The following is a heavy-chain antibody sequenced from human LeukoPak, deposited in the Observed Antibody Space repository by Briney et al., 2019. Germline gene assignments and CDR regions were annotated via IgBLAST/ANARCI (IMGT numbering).Heavy chain of an antibody. V-gene: IGHV3-53*01. CDR1: GFTVSSNY. CDR2: IYSGGST. D-gene: IGHD1-20*01. CDR3: ARGRITGSHDWFDP. J-gene: IGHJ5*02. Sequence: GGSLRLSCAASGFTVSSNYMSWVRQAPGKGLEWVSVIYSGGSTYYADSVKGRFTISRDNSKNTLYLQMNSLRAEDTAVYYCARGRITGSHDWFDPWGQGTLVTVSS.